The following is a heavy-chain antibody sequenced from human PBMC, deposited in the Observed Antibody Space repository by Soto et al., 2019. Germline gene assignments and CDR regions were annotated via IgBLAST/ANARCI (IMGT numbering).Heavy chain of an antibody. V-gene: IGHV3-53*02. J-gene: IGHJ4*02. Sequence: EVQLVETGGGLIQPGGSLRLSCAASGFTVSSYYMSWVRQAPGKGLECVSIIYSGDSTYYADSVRGRFTISRDSSKNTLDLQLGSLRVEDTAVYYCARGFRVRNHLCFLDYWGQGTQVTVSS. CDR1: GFTVSSYY. CDR2: IYSGDST. CDR3: ARGFRVRNHLCFLDY. D-gene: IGHD2-2*01.